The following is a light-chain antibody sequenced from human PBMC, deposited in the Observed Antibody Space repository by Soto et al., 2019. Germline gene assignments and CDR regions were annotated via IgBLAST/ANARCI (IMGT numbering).Light chain of an antibody. V-gene: IGLV2-11*01. Sequence: HSALTQPRSVSGSPGQSVTISCTGTSSDVGGYNYVSWYQQHPGKAPKVMIYEVSERPSGVPGRFSGSKSGNTASLTISGLQSEDEADYYCCSYAGSPRYVFGTGTKLTVL. CDR1: SSDVGGYNY. CDR2: EVS. CDR3: CSYAGSPRYV. J-gene: IGLJ1*01.